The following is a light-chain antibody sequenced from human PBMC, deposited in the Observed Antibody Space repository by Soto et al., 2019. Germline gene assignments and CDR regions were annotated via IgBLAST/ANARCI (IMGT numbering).Light chain of an antibody. J-gene: IGKJ1*01. CDR1: QSVSSSY. Sequence: EIVLTQSPGTLSSSPGERATLSCRASQSVSSSYLAWYQQKPGQAPRLLIYGASSRATGIPDRFSGSGSGTEFTLTISRLEPEDFAVYYCQQYGSSPRTFGQGTKVEIK. CDR2: GAS. V-gene: IGKV3-20*01. CDR3: QQYGSSPRT.